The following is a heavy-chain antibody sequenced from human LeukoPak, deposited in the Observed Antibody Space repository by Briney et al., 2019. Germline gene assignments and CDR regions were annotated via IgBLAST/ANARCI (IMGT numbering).Heavy chain of an antibody. CDR3: AKDPPADVGGNY. CDR2: ISGSGGST. V-gene: IGHV3-23*01. D-gene: IGHD1-1*01. Sequence: GGSLRLSCAASGFTFISDASSWGRQAPGKGLEWISAISGSGGSTYYADSVKGRFTISRDNYKTTLYLQMNSLRAEDTAVYHCAKDPPADVGGNYWGKGTLVTVSS. J-gene: IGHJ4*02. CDR1: GFTFISDA.